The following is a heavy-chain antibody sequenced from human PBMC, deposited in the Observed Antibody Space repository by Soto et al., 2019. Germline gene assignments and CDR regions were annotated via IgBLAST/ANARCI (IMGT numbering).Heavy chain of an antibody. Sequence: ASVKVSCKASGYTFTSYAMHWVRQAPGQRLEWMGWINAGNGNTKYSQKFQGRVTITRDTSASTAYMELSSLRSEDTAVYYCARSRGRWLFGYFDYWGQGTLVTVSS. CDR1: GYTFTSYA. CDR2: INAGNGNT. J-gene: IGHJ4*02. CDR3: ARSRGRWLFGYFDY. D-gene: IGHD3-22*01. V-gene: IGHV1-3*01.